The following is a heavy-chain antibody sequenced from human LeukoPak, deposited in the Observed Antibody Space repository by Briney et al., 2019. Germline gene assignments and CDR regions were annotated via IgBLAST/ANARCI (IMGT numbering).Heavy chain of an antibody. CDR2: ISSGSGYI. Sequence: PGGSLRLSCAASGFTFSDYSMNWVRQAPGKGLEWVSSISSGSGYIYYADAVKGRFTISRDNAKNSLYLQMNSLRAEGTAVYYCAREGGGSLDYWGQGTLVTVSS. CDR3: AREGGGSLDY. CDR1: GFTFSDYS. D-gene: IGHD1-26*01. V-gene: IGHV3-21*06. J-gene: IGHJ4*02.